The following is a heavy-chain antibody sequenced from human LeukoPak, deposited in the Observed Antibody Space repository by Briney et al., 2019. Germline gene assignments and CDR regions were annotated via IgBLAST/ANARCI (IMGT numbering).Heavy chain of an antibody. J-gene: IGHJ3*02. CDR3: ASHPLLRLGDLSLRAQHDAFDI. CDR1: GGTFSSYA. D-gene: IGHD3-16*02. Sequence: SVKVSCKASGGTFSSYAISWVRQAPGQGLEWMGRIIPIFGTANYAQKFQGRVTITTDESTSTAYMELSSLRSEDTAVYYCASHPLLRLGDLSLRAQHDAFDIWGQGTMVTVSS. CDR2: IIPIFGTA. V-gene: IGHV1-69*05.